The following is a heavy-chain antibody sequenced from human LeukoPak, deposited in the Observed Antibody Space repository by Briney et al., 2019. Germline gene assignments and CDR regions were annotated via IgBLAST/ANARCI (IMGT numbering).Heavy chain of an antibody. CDR1: GGSIGSGGYY. Sequence: PSETLSLTCTVSGGSIGSGGYYWSWIRQPPGKGLEWTGYIYYSGSTYYNPSLKSRVTMSVDTSENQFSLKLSSVTAADTAVYYCATTVGSYFDYWSQGTLVTVSS. J-gene: IGHJ4*02. CDR3: ATTVGSYFDY. V-gene: IGHV4-31*03. CDR2: IYYSGST. D-gene: IGHD3-16*01.